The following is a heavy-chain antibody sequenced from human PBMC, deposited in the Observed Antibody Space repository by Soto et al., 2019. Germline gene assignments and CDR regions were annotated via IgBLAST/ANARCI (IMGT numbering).Heavy chain of an antibody. J-gene: IGHJ4*02. CDR2: ISSDGSKK. D-gene: IGHD3-10*01. CDR3: ARGYSGSGPLDY. V-gene: IGHV3-30*03. CDR1: RFISSTSG. Sequence: PGGSLRLSCAASRFISSTSGMHWVRQVPGKGLEWVAVISSDGSKKYYADSVKGRFTISRDKGKNTLYVEMNSLRAEDTAVYYCARGYSGSGPLDYWGQGTLVTVSS.